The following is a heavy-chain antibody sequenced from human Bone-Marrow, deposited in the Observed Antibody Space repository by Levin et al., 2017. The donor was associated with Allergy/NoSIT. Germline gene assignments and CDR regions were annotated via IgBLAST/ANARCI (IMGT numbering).Heavy chain of an antibody. CDR2: INHFLNTV. J-gene: IGHJ4*02. CDR3: ASLREHLY. V-gene: IGHV1-69*13. CDR1: GGTLNSYT. Sequence: ASVKVSCKVEGGTLNSYTINWVRQAPGQGLEWMGGINHFLNTVKYSQRFPGRVTITADDSTSTVYMEVSSLKSEDTAVYYCASLREHLYWGQGTLVTVPS. D-gene: IGHD1-26*01.